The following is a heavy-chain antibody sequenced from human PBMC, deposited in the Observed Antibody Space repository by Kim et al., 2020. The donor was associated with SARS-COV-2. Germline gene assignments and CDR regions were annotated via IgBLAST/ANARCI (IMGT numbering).Heavy chain of an antibody. Sequence: KPSLKSRVTISVDKSKNQFSLKLSAVTAADTAVYYCARGPSRRYYYGMDVWGQGTTVTVSS. CDR3: ARGPSRRYYYGMDV. V-gene: IGHV4-4*02. J-gene: IGHJ6*02.